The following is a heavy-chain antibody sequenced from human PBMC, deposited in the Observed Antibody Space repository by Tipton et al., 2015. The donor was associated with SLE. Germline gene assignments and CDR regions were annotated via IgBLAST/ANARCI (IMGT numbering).Heavy chain of an antibody. CDR2: IYRDGDT. V-gene: IGHV3-66*02. CDR3: ARGARGNSYGSDEDFDY. Sequence: LRLSCAASEFTVSSNFMSWVRQAPGKGLEWLSIIYRDGDTYYADSVKGRLTISRDNSKNTLYLHMNSLGAEDTAVYYCARGARGNSYGSDEDFDYWGQGTLVTVSS. J-gene: IGHJ4*02. D-gene: IGHD5-18*01. CDR1: EFTVSSNF.